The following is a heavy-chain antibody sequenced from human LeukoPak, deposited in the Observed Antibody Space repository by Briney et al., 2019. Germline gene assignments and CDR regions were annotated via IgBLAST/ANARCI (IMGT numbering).Heavy chain of an antibody. CDR3: ARRYRGGQLNWFDP. Sequence: SETLSLTCTVSGGSISASSYYWGWIRQPPGKGLEWIGSIYYSGSTYYNPSLKSRVTISVDTSKNQFSLKLSSVTAADTAVYYCARRYRGGQLNWFDPWGQGTLVTVSS. D-gene: IGHD3-10*01. V-gene: IGHV4-39*07. CDR1: GGSISASSYY. CDR2: IYYSGST. J-gene: IGHJ5*02.